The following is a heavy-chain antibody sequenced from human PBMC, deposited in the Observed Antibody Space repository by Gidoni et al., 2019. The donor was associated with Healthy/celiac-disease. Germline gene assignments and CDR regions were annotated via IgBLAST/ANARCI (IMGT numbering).Heavy chain of an antibody. CDR2: ISAYNGNT. J-gene: IGHJ4*02. CDR3: ARDPPQVDYYDSSGYPHFDY. D-gene: IGHD3-22*01. CDR1: GYTFTSYG. V-gene: IGHV1-18*01. Sequence: QVQLVQSGAEVKKPGASVKVSCKASGYTFTSYGISWVRQAPGQGLEWMGWISAYNGNTNYAQKLQGRVTMTTDTSTSTAYMELRSLRSDDTAVYYCARDPPQVDYYDSSGYPHFDYWGQGTLVTVSS.